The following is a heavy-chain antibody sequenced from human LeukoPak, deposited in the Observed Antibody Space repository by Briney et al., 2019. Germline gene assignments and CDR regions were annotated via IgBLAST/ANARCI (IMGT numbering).Heavy chain of an antibody. CDR2: IHYSGST. V-gene: IGHV4-59*08. J-gene: IGHJ3*02. CDR3: ARRGYSDGFDI. D-gene: IGHD2-15*01. CDR1: GGSISSYY. Sequence: PAETLSLTCTVSGGSISSYYWSWIRQPPGKGLEWIGYIHYSGSTNYNPSLKSRVTISVDTSKNQFSLRLSSVTAADTAVYFCARRGYSDGFDIWGQGTMVTVSS.